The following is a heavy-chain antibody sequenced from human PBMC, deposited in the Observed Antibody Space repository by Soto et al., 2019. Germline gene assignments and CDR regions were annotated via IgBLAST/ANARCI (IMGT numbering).Heavy chain of an antibody. CDR3: AREPNESYYFDY. J-gene: IGHJ4*02. CDR2: IRPSGGRT. CDR1: GYTFTNYY. Sequence: QVHLVQSGAEVKKPGASVKVSCKASGYTFTNYYIHWVRQAPGQGLEWLGIIRPSGGRTEYAQRFHGRVAMTRDTSTSKVYMELTRLTAEDTAVYYCAREPNESYYFDYWGQGTLVTVSS. D-gene: IGHD5-18*01. V-gene: IGHV1-46*01.